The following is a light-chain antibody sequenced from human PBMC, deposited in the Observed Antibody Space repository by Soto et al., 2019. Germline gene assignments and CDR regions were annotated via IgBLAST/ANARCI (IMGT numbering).Light chain of an antibody. CDR3: SSYTVTSVTLYA. CDR2: EVS. V-gene: IGLV2-14*01. CDR1: SSDIGTYNY. J-gene: IGLJ1*01. Sequence: LTQPASVSGSPGQSITISCTGTSSDIGTYNYVSWYQQHSGKAPKVIIYEVSNRPSGVSNRFSGSKSGNTASLTISGLQAEDEADYYCSSYTVTSVTLYACGNGTKVTVL.